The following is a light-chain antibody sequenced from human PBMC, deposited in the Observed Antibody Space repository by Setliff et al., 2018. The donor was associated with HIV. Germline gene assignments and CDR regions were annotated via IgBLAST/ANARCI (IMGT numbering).Light chain of an antibody. V-gene: IGLV2-14*03. Sequence: QSALTQPASVSGSPGQSITISCTGTGSDVGAYNYVSWYQQHPGRAPQLMIYDVSDRRSGVSNRFSGSKSGNTASLTISGLQADDEADYYCSSYTISVTLVFGTGTKVTVL. CDR2: DVS. CDR3: SSYTISVTLV. J-gene: IGLJ1*01. CDR1: GSDVGAYNY.